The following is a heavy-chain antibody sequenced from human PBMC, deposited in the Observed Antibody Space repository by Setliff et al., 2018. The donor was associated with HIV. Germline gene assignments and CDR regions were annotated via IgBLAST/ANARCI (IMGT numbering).Heavy chain of an antibody. Sequence: ASVKVSCKASGYTFSSYDINWVRQASGQGLEWMGWMNPKSGNTGYAQKFQGRVAMTMNTSISTAYMELRSLKSGDTAVYYCARGRYSSGLTDYWGQGTLVTVSS. CDR1: GYTFSSYD. V-gene: IGHV1-8*02. J-gene: IGHJ4*02. CDR3: ARGRYSSGLTDY. CDR2: MNPKSGNT. D-gene: IGHD6-19*01.